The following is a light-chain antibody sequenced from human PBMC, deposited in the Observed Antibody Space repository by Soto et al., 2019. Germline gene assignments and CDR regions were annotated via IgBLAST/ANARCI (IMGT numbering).Light chain of an antibody. V-gene: IGKV3-15*01. J-gene: IGKJ1*01. CDR3: QKYNNWPPWT. CDR2: GAS. Sequence: EIVMTQSPATLSVSPGERATLSCRASQIVSSNLAWYQQKPGQAPRPLIYGASTRAPGIPARFSGSGSGTEFTLTISRLQSEDFAVYYCQKYNNWPPWTFGQGTKVEIK. CDR1: QIVSSN.